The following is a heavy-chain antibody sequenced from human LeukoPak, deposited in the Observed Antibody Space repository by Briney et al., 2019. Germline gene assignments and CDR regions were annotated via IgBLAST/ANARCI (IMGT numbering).Heavy chain of an antibody. CDR3: ARDRGGYCSSTSCYAAPDGHYYFDY. CDR1: GGSINSY. D-gene: IGHD2-2*01. Sequence: SETLSLTCTVSGGSINSYWSWIRQPAGKGLEWIGRISGSGTITYNPSLKSRVTISVDTSKNQFSLKLSSVTAADTAVYYCARDRGGYCSSTSCYAAPDGHYYFDYWGQGTLVTVSS. CDR2: ISGSGTI. J-gene: IGHJ4*02. V-gene: IGHV4-4*07.